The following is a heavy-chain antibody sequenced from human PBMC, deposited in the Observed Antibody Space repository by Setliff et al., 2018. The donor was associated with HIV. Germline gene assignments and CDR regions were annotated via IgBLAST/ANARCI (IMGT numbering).Heavy chain of an antibody. CDR3: IRPLWYNNGWTFDN. J-gene: IGHJ4*02. V-gene: IGHV3-49*04. D-gene: IGHD6-19*01. CDR2: IRSKTFGGTA. Sequence: PGGSLRLSCTASGFMFGDYLMSWVRQAPGKGLEWIGVIRSKTFGGTAEYAASVKGRFTISRDDSIRVAYLQLNSLKTDDTAVYYCIRPLWYNNGWTFDNWGQGTLVTVSS. CDR1: GFMFGDYL.